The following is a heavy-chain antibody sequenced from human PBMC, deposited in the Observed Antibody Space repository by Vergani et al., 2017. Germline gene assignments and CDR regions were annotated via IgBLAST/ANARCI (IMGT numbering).Heavy chain of an antibody. V-gene: IGHV4-34*01. Sequence: QVQLQQWGAGLLKPSETLSLTCAVYGGSFSGYYWSWIRQPPGKGLEWIGEINHSGSTNYNPSLKSRVTISVDTSKNQFSLKLSSVTAADTAVYYCARSQYYEFWSCWRRAWYFDLWGGGTLVTVSS. CDR2: INHSGST. D-gene: IGHD3-3*01. J-gene: IGHJ2*01. CDR3: ARSQYYEFWSCWRRAWYFDL. CDR1: GGSFSGYY.